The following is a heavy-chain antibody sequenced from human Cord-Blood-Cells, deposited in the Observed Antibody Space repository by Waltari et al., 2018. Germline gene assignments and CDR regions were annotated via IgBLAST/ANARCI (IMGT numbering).Heavy chain of an antibody. CDR3: ASLNYYYYYGMDV. Sequence: QVQLQQWGAGPLKPSETLSLTCAVDGGSFSGYYWIWNRQPPGKGLEWIGEINHSGSTNYNPSLKSRVTISVDTSKNQFSLKLSSVTAADTAVYYCASLNYYYYYGMDVWGQGTTVTVSS. V-gene: IGHV4-34*01. CDR2: INHSGST. J-gene: IGHJ6*02. CDR1: GGSFSGYY.